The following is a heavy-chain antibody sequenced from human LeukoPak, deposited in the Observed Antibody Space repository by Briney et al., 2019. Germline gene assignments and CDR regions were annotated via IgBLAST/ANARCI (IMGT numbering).Heavy chain of an antibody. Sequence: PSETLSLTCTVSGGSISSYYWSWIRQPPGKGLEWIGYIYYSGSNNYNPSLKSRVTISVDTSKNQFSLKLSSVTAADTAVYYCARVYTGLLYFDLWGRGTLVTVSS. CDR1: GGSISSYY. V-gene: IGHV4-59*01. J-gene: IGHJ2*01. D-gene: IGHD3-16*01. CDR2: IYYSGSN. CDR3: ARVYTGLLYFDL.